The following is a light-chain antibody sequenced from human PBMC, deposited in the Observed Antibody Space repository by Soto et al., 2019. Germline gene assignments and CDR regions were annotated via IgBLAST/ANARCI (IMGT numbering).Light chain of an antibody. Sequence: SYELTQPLSVSVALGQTAKITCGGNNIGGKNVHWYQQKSGQAPVLAIYRDTNRPSGIPERFSGSKSGNTATLTISRAQAGDEAEYYCQVWDLSIVVFGGGTKVTVL. J-gene: IGLJ2*01. CDR2: RDT. V-gene: IGLV3-9*01. CDR3: QVWDLSIVV. CDR1: NIGGKN.